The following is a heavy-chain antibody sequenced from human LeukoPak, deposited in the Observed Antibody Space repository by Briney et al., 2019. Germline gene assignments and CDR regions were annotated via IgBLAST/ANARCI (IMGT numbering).Heavy chain of an antibody. CDR3: ARGGYGDPYNWFDP. CDR2: IYYSGST. V-gene: IGHV4-59*12. J-gene: IGHJ5*02. D-gene: IGHD4-17*01. CDR1: GGSISSYY. Sequence: SETLSLTCTVSGGSISSYYWSWIRQPPGKGLEWIGYIYYSGSTNYNPSLKSRVTISVDTSKNQFSLNLSSVTAADTAVYYCARGGYGDPYNWFDPWGQGTLVTVSS.